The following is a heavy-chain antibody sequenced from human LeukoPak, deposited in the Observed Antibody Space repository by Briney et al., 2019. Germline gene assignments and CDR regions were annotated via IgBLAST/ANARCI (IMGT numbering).Heavy chain of an antibody. D-gene: IGHD5-12*01. CDR2: IKSKTDGGTT. CDR1: GFTFGDYA. Sequence: GGSLRLSCTASGFTFGDYAMSWVRQAPGKGLEWVGRIKSKTDGGTTDYAAPVKGRFTISRDDSKNTLYLQMNSLKTEDTAVYYCTTGDYSGYDYGNFDYWGQGTLVTVSS. J-gene: IGHJ4*02. CDR3: TTGDYSGYDYGNFDY. V-gene: IGHV3-15*01.